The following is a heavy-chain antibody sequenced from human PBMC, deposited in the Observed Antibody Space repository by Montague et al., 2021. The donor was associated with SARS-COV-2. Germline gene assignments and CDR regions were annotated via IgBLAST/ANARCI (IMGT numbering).Heavy chain of an antibody. CDR1: NGSISSYY. V-gene: IGHV4-59*01. CDR3: AREGLNNWFDP. Sequence: SETLSLTCTVSNGSISSYYWSWVRQPPGKRLEWIGHIYYRGSTNYNPSLESRVTISVDTSKNQFSLKLRSVTAADTAVYFCAREGLNNWFDPWGQGTLVIVSS. J-gene: IGHJ5*02. CDR2: IYYRGST.